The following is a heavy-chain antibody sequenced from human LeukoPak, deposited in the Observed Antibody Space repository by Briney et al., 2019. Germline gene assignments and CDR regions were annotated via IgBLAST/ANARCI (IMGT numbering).Heavy chain of an antibody. D-gene: IGHD5-24*01. V-gene: IGHV3-7*01. CDR2: IKQDGSEK. J-gene: IGHJ4*02. Sequence: GGSLRLSCAASGFTFSSYWMSRVRQAPGKGLEWVANIKQDGSEKYYVDSVKGRFTISRDNAKNSLYLQMNSLRAEDTAVYYCAREMRWLQSVFDYWGQGTLVTVSS. CDR1: GFTFSSYW. CDR3: AREMRWLQSVFDY.